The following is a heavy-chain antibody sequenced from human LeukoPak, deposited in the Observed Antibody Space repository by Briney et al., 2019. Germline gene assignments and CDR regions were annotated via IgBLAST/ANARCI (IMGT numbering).Heavy chain of an antibody. J-gene: IGHJ6*02. CDR2: IRCSGSNI. CDR1: GFTFSSYA. V-gene: IGHV3-48*04. Sequence: GGSLRLSCAASGFTFSSYAMHWVRQAPGKGLEWVSDIRCSGSNIYYADSVKGRFTISRDNAKNSLYLQMNSLRAEDTAVYYCARGVDVWGQGTTDTLS. CDR3: ARGVDV.